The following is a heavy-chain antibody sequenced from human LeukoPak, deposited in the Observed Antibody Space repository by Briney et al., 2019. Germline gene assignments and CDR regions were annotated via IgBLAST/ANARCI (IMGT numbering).Heavy chain of an antibody. CDR2: ISSSGSTI. V-gene: IGHV3-11*01. CDR1: GFTFSDYY. CDR3: ATSSSYYDFWGGCYPVFDY. Sequence: PGGSLRLSCAASGFTFSDYYMSWIRQAPGKGLEWVSYISSSGSTIYYADSVKGRFTISRDNAKNSLYLQMNGLRAEDTAVYYCATSSSYYDFWGGCYPVFDYWGQGTLVTVSS. D-gene: IGHD3-3*01. J-gene: IGHJ4*02.